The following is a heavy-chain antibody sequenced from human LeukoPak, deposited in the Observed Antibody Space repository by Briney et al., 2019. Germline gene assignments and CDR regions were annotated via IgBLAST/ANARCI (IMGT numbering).Heavy chain of an antibody. D-gene: IGHD5-18*01. V-gene: IGHV4-59*01. CDR2: IYYSGST. Sequence: SETLSLTCTVSGGSISSYYWSWIRQPPGKGLEWIGYIYYSGSTNYNPSLKSRVTISVDTSKNQFSLKLSSVTAADTAVYYCARRRIARLPYFDYWGQGTLVTVSS. CDR3: ARRRIARLPYFDY. J-gene: IGHJ4*02. CDR1: GGSISSYY.